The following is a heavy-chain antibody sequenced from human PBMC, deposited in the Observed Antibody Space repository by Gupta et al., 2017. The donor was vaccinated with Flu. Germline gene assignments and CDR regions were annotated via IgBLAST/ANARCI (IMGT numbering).Heavy chain of an antibody. V-gene: IGHV4-34*01. CDR1: GGSFSGYY. CDR2: INHSGST. J-gene: IGHJ5*02. CDR3: ARGDGDTGSGKLWFDP. Sequence: QVQLQQWGAGLLKPSETLSLTCAVYGGSFSGYYWSWIRQPPGKGLEWIGEINHSGSTNYNPSLKSRVTISVDTSKNQFSLKLSSVTAADTAVYYCARGDGDTGSGKLWFDPWGQGTLVTVSS. D-gene: IGHD4-17*01.